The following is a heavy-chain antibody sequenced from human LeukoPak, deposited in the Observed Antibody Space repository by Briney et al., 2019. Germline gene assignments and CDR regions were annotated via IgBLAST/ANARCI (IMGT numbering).Heavy chain of an antibody. CDR3: ARVRAVAGTKAGLGY. D-gene: IGHD6-19*01. V-gene: IGHV1-8*01. Sequence: GASVKASCKASGYTFTSYDINWVRQATGQGLEWMGWMNPNSGNTGYAQKFQGRVTMTRNTSISTAYMELSSLRSEDTAVYYCARVRAVAGTKAGLGYWGQGTLVTVSS. J-gene: IGHJ4*02. CDR2: MNPNSGNT. CDR1: GYTFTSYD.